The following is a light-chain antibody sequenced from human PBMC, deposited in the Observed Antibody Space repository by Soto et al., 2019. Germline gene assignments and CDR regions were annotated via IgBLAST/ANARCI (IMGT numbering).Light chain of an antibody. J-gene: IGKJ2*01. CDR3: QQSYSTPYT. CDR1: QRITTY. Sequence: IHMTQSPSSLSASVGDRVTITCRASQRITTYLNWYQQKPGKAPKLLISTAATLRGGVPSRFNGSGSGTDLTLTLTTLQPEDFATYFCQQSYSTPYTFGQGTKLEIK. V-gene: IGKV1-39*01. CDR2: TAA.